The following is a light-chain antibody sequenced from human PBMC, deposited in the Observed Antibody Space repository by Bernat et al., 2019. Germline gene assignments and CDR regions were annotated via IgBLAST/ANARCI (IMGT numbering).Light chain of an antibody. J-gene: IGLJ2*01. CDR3: SAWDSSLSARV. V-gene: IGLV10-54*04. CDR2: RNN. CDR1: SNNVGNQG. Sequence: QAGLTQPPSVSKGLRQTATLTCTGNSNNVGNQGAAWLQQHQGHPPKLLSYRNNNRPSGISERFSASRSGNTASLTITGLQPEDEADYYCSAWDSSLSARVFGGVTKLTV.